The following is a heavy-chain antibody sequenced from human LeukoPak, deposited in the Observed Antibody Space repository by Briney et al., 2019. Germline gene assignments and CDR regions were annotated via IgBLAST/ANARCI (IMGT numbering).Heavy chain of an antibody. J-gene: IGHJ5*02. CDR2: ISSSSSYT. CDR1: GFTFSEYY. D-gene: IGHD3-9*01. V-gene: IGHV3-11*06. CDR3: ARGSAYYDILTGYQAP. Sequence: GGSLRLSCAASGFTFSEYYMSWIRQAPGKGLEWVSYISSSSSYTNYADSVKGRFTISRDNAKNSLYLQMNSLRAEDTAVYYCARGSAYYDILTGYQAPWGQGTLVTVSS.